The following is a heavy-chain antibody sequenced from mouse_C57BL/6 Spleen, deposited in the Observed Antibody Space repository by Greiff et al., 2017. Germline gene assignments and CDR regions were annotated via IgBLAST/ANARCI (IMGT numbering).Heavy chain of an antibody. CDR1: GYTFTSYW. Sequence: QVQLQQPGAELVKPGASVKLSCKASGYTFTSYWMHWVKQRPGQGLEWIGMIHPNSGSTNYNEKFKSKATLTVDKSSSTAYMQISSLTSEDSAVYYCASGGKGGTWFAYWGQGTLVTVSA. D-gene: IGHD2-1*01. V-gene: IGHV1-64*01. J-gene: IGHJ3*01. CDR2: IHPNSGST. CDR3: ASGGKGGTWFAY.